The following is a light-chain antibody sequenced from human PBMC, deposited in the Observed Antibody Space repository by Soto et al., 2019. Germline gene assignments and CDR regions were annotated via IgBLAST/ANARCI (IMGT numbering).Light chain of an antibody. CDR2: SAN. CDR3: QEYETFSPWT. J-gene: IGKJ1*01. Sequence: DIQMTQSPSDMSASVGDRVTITCRASQDISNFLVWFQQRPGKVPKRLMYSANRLQSGVPSRFSGSGSGTEFTLAISSLQPDDFATYYGQEYETFSPWTFGQGTKVDIK. CDR1: QDISNF. V-gene: IGKV1-17*03.